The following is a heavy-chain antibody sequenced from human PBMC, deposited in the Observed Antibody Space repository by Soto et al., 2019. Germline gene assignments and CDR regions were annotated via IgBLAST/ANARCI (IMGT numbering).Heavy chain of an antibody. CDR3: AVAYCGGDCSKTGDNYYYYGLDV. J-gene: IGHJ6*02. D-gene: IGHD2-21*02. Sequence: ASVKVSCKASGYTFTGYYKHWVRQAPGQGLEWMGWINPNSGGTNYAQKFQGRVTMTRDTSISTAYMELSRLRSDDTAVYYCAVAYCGGDCSKTGDNYYYYGLDVWGQGTTVTVSS. V-gene: IGHV1-2*02. CDR1: GYTFTGYY. CDR2: INPNSGGT.